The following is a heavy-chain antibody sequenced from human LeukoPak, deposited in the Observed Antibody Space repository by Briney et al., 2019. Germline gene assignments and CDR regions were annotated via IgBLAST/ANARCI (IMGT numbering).Heavy chain of an antibody. V-gene: IGHV7-4-1*02. Sequence: ASVQVSCKASGYTFTSYAMNCLRQAPGQGLAWMGWINTNTGNPTYAQRFTGRFVFSLDTSVSTAHLQISSLKAEDTAVYYCARVRAVAVNLEYYYMDVWGKGTTVTISS. D-gene: IGHD6-19*01. CDR1: GYTFTSYA. CDR3: ARVRAVAVNLEYYYMDV. CDR2: INTNTGNP. J-gene: IGHJ6*03.